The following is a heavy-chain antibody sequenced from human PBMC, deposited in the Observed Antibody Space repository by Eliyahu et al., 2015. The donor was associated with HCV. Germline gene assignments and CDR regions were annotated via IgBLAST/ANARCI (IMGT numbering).Heavy chain of an antibody. J-gene: IGHJ5*02. CDR1: GGSISSYY. CDR2: IFFSGGT. CDR3: ASIAWGWENWFDP. Sequence: QVQLQESGPGLVKPSETLSLTCTVSGGSISSYYWSWIRQPPGKGLEWVGDIFFSGGTNYNPSLKSRVTISVDTSKNQFSLKLSSVTAADTAVYYCASIAWGWENWFDPWGQGTLVTVSS. D-gene: IGHD1-26*01. V-gene: IGHV4-59*08.